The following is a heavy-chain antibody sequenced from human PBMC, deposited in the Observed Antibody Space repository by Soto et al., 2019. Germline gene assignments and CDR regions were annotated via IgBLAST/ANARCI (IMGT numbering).Heavy chain of an antibody. J-gene: IGHJ5*02. Sequence: QVQLVQSVAEVKKPGSSVKVSCRASGYTFTNFGVTWVRRAPGQGLEWMGWISAYTDTPNYAQKFQGRVTMTIDTSTSTAYMDLRSLTSEDTAVYYCARVITGVEAWFDPWGQGTLVPVSS. D-gene: IGHD1-20*01. CDR2: ISAYTDTP. V-gene: IGHV1-18*01. CDR1: GYTFTNFG. CDR3: ARVITGVEAWFDP.